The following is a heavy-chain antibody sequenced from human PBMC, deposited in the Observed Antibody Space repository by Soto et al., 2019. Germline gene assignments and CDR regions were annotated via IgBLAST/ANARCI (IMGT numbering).Heavy chain of an antibody. V-gene: IGHV3-23*01. CDR3: AKISYYDSSGYYYNPDY. J-gene: IGHJ4*02. D-gene: IGHD3-22*01. CDR1: GFTFSSYA. Sequence: EVQLLESGGGLVQPGGSLRLSCAASGFTFSSYAMSWVRRAPGKGLEWVSAISGSGGSTYYADSVKGRFTISRDNSKNTLYLQMNSLRAEDTAVYYCAKISYYDSSGYYYNPDYWGQGTLVTVSS. CDR2: ISGSGGST.